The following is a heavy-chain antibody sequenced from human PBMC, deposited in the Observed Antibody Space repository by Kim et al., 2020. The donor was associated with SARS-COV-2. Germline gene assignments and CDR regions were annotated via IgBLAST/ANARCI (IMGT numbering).Heavy chain of an antibody. V-gene: IGHV4-59*08. Sequence: SETLSLTCTVSGGSISSYYWSWIRQPPGKGLEWIGYIYYSGSTNYNPSLKSGVTISVDTSKNQFSLKLSSVTAADTAVDYCARQDSSSPPGDFQHWGQGTLVTVSS. CDR2: IYYSGST. D-gene: IGHD6-13*01. CDR3: ARQDSSSPPGDFQH. CDR1: GGSISSYY. J-gene: IGHJ1*01.